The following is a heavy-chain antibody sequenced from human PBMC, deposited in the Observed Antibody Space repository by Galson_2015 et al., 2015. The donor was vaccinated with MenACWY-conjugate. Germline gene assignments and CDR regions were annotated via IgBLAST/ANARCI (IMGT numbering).Heavy chain of an antibody. V-gene: IGHV1-18*04. CDR3: ARDRYCSSSSCYFALFDI. CDR2: ISPYNDNT. J-gene: IGHJ3*02. CDR1: GYTFTSYG. D-gene: IGHD2-2*01. Sequence: SVKVSCKASGYTFTSYGLSWVRQTPGQGLEWMGWISPYNDNTHYAQKLQGRVTMTADTSMRTAYMELRSLRSDDTAVYYCARDRYCSSSSCYFALFDIWGQGTMVTVSS.